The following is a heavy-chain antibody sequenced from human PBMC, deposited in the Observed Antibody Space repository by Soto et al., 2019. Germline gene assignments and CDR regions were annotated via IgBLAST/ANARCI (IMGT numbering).Heavy chain of an antibody. CDR2: INPNSGGT. V-gene: IGHV1-2*02. Sequence: ASVKVSCHASGYTFTGYYMHWVRQAPGQGLEWMGWINPNSGGTNYAQKFQGRVTMTRDTSISTAYMELSRLRSDDTAVYYCARDLLSRRGYSGYPLAFWGQGTLVTVSS. CDR1: GYTFTGYY. J-gene: IGHJ4*02. CDR3: ARDLLSRRGYSGYPLAF. D-gene: IGHD5-12*01.